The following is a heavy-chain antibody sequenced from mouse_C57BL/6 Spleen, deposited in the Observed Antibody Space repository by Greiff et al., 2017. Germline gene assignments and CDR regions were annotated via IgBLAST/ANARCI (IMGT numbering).Heavy chain of an antibody. J-gene: IGHJ3*01. Sequence: DVKLQESGAELVKPGASVKLSCTASGFNIKDYYMHWVKQRTEQGLEWIGRIDPEDGETKYTPKFQGKATITADTSSNTAYLQLSSLTSEDTAVYYCASPDSSGYGPFAYWGQGTLVTVSA. D-gene: IGHD3-2*02. CDR3: ASPDSSGYGPFAY. CDR1: GFNIKDYY. V-gene: IGHV14-2*01. CDR2: IDPEDGET.